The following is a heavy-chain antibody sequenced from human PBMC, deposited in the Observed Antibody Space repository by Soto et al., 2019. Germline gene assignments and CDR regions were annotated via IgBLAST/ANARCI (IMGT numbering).Heavy chain of an antibody. Sequence: QVQLQESGPGPVKPSQTLSLTCTVSGGSISSGGYYWTWIRQPTGKGLEWIGYIHYRGRTHYNPSLESRVTISVDTSKNQCSLRLSSVTAADTAEYCCARFSPPGYYYMDVWGKGTSVTVAS. J-gene: IGHJ6*03. V-gene: IGHV4-31*03. CDR1: GGSISSGGYY. CDR3: ARFSPPGYYYMDV. CDR2: IHYRGRT.